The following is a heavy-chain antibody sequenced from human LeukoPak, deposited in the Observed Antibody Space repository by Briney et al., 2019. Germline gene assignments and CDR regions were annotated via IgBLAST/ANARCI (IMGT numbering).Heavy chain of an antibody. V-gene: IGHV1-69*04. J-gene: IGHJ4*02. D-gene: IGHD2-21*02. CDR3: AIWGGVLAYCGGDCYSGFDY. CDR2: IIPILGIA. CDR1: GGTFSSYA. Sequence: SVKVSCKASGGTFSSYAISWVRQAPGQGLEWMGRIIPILGIANYAQKFQGRVTITADKSTSTAYRELSSLRSEDTAVYYCAIWGGVLAYCGGDCYSGFDYWGQGTLVTVSS.